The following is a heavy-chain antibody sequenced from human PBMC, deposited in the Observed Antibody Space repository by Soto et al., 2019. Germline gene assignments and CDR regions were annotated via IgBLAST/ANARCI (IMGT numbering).Heavy chain of an antibody. CDR2: INHSGST. Sequence: QVQLQQWGAGLLKPSETLSLTCAVYGGSFSGYYWSWIRQPPGKGLEWIGEINHSGSTNYNPSLKSRVTISVDTSKSQFSLKLSSVTAAATAVYYCARDTKYNWNRGAFDIWGQGTMVTVSS. CDR3: ARDTKYNWNRGAFDI. D-gene: IGHD1-20*01. J-gene: IGHJ3*02. V-gene: IGHV4-34*01. CDR1: GGSFSGYY.